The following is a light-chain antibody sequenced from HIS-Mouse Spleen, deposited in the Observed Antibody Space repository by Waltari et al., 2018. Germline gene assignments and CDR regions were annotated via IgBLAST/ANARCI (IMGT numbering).Light chain of an antibody. CDR3: CSYAGSSTWV. CDR2: EGS. V-gene: IGLV2-23*01. CDR1: SSDVGSYNL. J-gene: IGLJ3*02. Sequence: QYALTQPASVSGSPGQSITISCTGTSSDVGSYNLVSWYQQHPGKAPKLMIYEGSKRPSGVSNRFSGSKSGNTASLTISGLQAEDEADYYGCSYAGSSTWVFGGGTKLTVL.